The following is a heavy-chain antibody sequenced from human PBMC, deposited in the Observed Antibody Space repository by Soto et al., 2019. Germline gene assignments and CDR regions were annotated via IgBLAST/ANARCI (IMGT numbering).Heavy chain of an antibody. CDR2: ISWNSGSI. D-gene: IGHD6-13*01. CDR1: GFTFDDYA. CDR3: AKDIGGGIAAAGTSLDY. J-gene: IGHJ4*02. V-gene: IGHV3-9*01. Sequence: DVQLVESGGGLVQPGRSLRLSCAASGFTFDDYAMHWVRQAPGKGLEWVSGISWNSGSIGYADSVKGRFTISRDNAKNSLYLQMNSLRAEDTALYYCAKDIGGGIAAAGTSLDYWGQGTLVTVSS.